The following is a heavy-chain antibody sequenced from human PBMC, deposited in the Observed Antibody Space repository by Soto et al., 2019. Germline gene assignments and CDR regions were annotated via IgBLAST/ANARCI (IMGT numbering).Heavy chain of an antibody. CDR2: ISSTTNYI. CDR3: ARESEDLTSNFDD. V-gene: IGHV3-21*06. CDR1: GFTFTRYS. Sequence: TGGSLILSCAASGFTFTRYSMNWVRQAPGKGLEWVSSISSTTNYIYYGDSMKGRFTISRDNAKNSLYLEMNSLRAEDTAVYYCARESEDLTSNFDDWGQGTLVTASS. J-gene: IGHJ4*02.